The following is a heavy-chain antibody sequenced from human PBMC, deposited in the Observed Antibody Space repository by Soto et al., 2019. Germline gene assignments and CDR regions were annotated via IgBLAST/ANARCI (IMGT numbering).Heavy chain of an antibody. D-gene: IGHD5-18*01. J-gene: IGHJ4*02. CDR3: ERGYSSGYRIDY. V-gene: IGHV3-74*01. CDR1: GFSFSSYW. Sequence: EVRLVESGGGLVQPGGSLRLSCAASGFSFSSYWMHWVRQAPGKGLVWVSRINSDGSRPSYADSVKGRFTISRDNAKNTLYLQMNSLRAEDTAVYFCERGYSSGYRIDYWGQGTLVTVTS. CDR2: INSDGSRP.